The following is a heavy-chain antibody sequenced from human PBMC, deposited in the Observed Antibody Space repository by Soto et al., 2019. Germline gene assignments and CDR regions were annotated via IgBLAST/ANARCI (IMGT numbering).Heavy chain of an antibody. CDR1: GFTFSSYG. J-gene: IGHJ5*02. Sequence: GGSLRLSCAASGFTFSSYGMHWVRQAPGKGLEWVAVIWYDGSNKYYADSVKGRFTISRDNSKNTLYLQMNSLRAEDTAVYYCAKAIFTKSPFDPWGQGTLVTVSS. V-gene: IGHV3-33*06. CDR3: AKAIFTKSPFDP. CDR2: IWYDGSNK.